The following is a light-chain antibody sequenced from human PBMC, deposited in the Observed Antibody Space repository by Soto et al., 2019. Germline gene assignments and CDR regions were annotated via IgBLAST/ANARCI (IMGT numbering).Light chain of an antibody. J-gene: IGLJ1*01. V-gene: IGLV2-23*01. CDR3: CSYVGSSTYV. Sequence: VLTQPASVSGSPGQSITISCTGTSSDVGTYNLVSWYQQHPGKAPKLMVYEGTKRPSGVSNRFSGSKSGNTASLTISGLQAEDEADYYCCSYVGSSTYVFGTGTKVTVL. CDR2: EGT. CDR1: SSDVGTYNL.